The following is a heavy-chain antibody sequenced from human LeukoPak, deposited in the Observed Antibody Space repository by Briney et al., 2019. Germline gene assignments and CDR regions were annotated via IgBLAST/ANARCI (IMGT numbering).Heavy chain of an antibody. D-gene: IGHD2-15*01. V-gene: IGHV1-18*04. CDR2: ISAYNGNT. CDR3: ARVDCSGGSCYLGDY. Sequence: ASVKVSSKASGYTFTSYGISWVRQASGQGLEWMGWISAYNGNTNYAQKLQGRVTMTTDTSTSTAYMELRSLRSDDTAVYYCARVDCSGGSCYLGDYWGQGTPVTVSS. CDR1: GYTFTSYG. J-gene: IGHJ4*02.